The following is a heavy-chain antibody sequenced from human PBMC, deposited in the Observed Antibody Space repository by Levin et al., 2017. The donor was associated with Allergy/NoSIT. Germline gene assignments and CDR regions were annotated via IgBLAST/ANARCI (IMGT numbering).Heavy chain of an antibody. Sequence: SQTLSLTCTVSGGSISSSYWSWIRQPPGKGLEWIGYIYYSGSTNYNPSLKSRVTISVDTSKNQFSLKLSSVTAADTAVYYCARDSSSYDAFDIWGQGTMVTVSS. CDR1: GGSISSSY. D-gene: IGHD6-13*01. V-gene: IGHV4-59*12. J-gene: IGHJ3*02. CDR3: ARDSSSYDAFDI. CDR2: IYYSGST.